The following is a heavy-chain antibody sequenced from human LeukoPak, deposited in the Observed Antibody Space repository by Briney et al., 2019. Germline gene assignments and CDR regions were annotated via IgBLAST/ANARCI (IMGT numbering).Heavy chain of an antibody. CDR1: GGSFSGYY. J-gene: IGHJ5*02. CDR2: INHSGST. Sequence: SETLSLTCAVYGGSFSGYYWSWIRQPPGKGLEWIGKINHSGSTNYNPSLKSRVTISVDTSKNQFSLKLSSVTAADTAVYYCARDVLLWFGERKFDPWGQGTLVTVSS. D-gene: IGHD3-10*01. CDR3: ARDVLLWFGERKFDP. V-gene: IGHV4-34*01.